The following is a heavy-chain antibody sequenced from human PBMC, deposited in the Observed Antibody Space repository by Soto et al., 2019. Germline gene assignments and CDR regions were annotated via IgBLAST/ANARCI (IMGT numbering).Heavy chain of an antibody. CDR3: ARSGCSSTSCYKAPYYYYGMDV. CDR2: IYPGDSDT. D-gene: IGHD2-2*02. J-gene: IGHJ6*02. CDR1: GYSFTSYW. V-gene: IGHV5-51*01. Sequence: PGESLKISCKGSGYSFTSYWIGWVRQMPGKGLEWVGIIYPGDSDTRYSPSFQGQVTISADKSISTAYLQWSSLKASDTAMYYCARSGCSSTSCYKAPYYYYGMDVWGQGTTVTVSS.